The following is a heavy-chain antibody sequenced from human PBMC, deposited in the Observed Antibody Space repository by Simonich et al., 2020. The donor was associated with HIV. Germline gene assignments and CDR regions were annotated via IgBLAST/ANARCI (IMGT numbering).Heavy chain of an antibody. CDR2: VYHSGSN. V-gene: IGHV4-38-2*01. CDR3: ARRQGNWKVNWFDP. D-gene: IGHD1-1*01. J-gene: IGHJ5*02. CDR1: NYSTSSLYY. Sequence: QVQLQDSGPGLVKPSETLPLTCDVSNYSTSSLYYWGLILQSPGKGLEWIGSVYHSGSNYTNPARMSRLTISQNTSKNQFSLRLTSVTAADTDVYYCARRQGNWKVNWFDPWGQGTLVTVSS.